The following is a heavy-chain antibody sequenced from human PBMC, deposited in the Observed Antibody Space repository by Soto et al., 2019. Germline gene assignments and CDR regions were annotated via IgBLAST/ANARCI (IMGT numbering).Heavy chain of an antibody. CDR2: INPKSGGT. CDR3: ARGDSTDCSNGVCSFFYNHDMDV. Sequence: GASVKVSCKASGYSFTDYHIHWVRQAPGQGLDWVGRINPKSGGTSTAQKFQGWVTMTTDTSISTASMELTRLTSDDTAIYYCARGDSTDCSNGVCSFFYNHDMDVWGQGTTVTVSS. CDR1: GYSFTDYH. D-gene: IGHD2-8*01. J-gene: IGHJ6*02. V-gene: IGHV1-2*04.